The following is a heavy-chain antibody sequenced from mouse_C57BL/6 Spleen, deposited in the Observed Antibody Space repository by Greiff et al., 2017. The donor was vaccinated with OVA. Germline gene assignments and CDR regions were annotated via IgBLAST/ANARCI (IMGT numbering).Heavy chain of an antibody. CDR3: ARGSGNYFDY. J-gene: IGHJ2*01. V-gene: IGHV14-2*01. CDR1: GFTIKDYY. CDR2: IDPEDGET. Sequence: EVQLQQSGAELVKPGASVKLSCTASGFTIKDYYMHWVKQRTEQGLEWIGRIDPEDGETKYDPKFQGKATLTADTSSNTAYLQLSSLTSEDTAVYYCARGSGNYFDYWGQGTTLTVSS.